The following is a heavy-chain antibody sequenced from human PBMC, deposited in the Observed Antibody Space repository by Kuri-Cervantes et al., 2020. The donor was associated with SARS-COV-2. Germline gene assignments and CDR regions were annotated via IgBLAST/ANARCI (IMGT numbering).Heavy chain of an antibody. Sequence: GESLSLSCAASGFTFSSYGTDWVRQAAGKEMEWVAFIRYDGSNKHYADSVKGRSTISRDNSQNTLYLQMNSLRAEDTVVYYCARGELGISDFWGKGTLVTVSS. CDR1: GFTFSSYG. CDR3: ARGELGISDF. D-gene: IGHD7-27*01. J-gene: IGHJ4*02. V-gene: IGHV3-30*02. CDR2: IRYDGSNK.